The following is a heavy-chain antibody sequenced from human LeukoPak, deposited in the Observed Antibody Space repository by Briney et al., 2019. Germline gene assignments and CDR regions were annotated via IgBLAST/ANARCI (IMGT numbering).Heavy chain of an antibody. J-gene: IGHJ3*02. Sequence: SETLSLTCTVSGGSISSYYWSWIRQPPGKGLEWIGYIYHSGSTYYNPSLKSRVTISVDRSKNQFSLKLSSVTAADTAVYYCAVVGKKRAFDIWGQGTMVTVSS. D-gene: IGHD6-19*01. CDR2: IYHSGST. V-gene: IGHV4-59*04. CDR3: AVVGKKRAFDI. CDR1: GGSISSYY.